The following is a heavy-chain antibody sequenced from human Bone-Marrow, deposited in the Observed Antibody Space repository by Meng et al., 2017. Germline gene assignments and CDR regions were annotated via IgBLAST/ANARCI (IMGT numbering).Heavy chain of an antibody. CDR2: AYHKSKWYS. CDR3: ARDQSFLDAFDV. CDR1: GDSVSSTRST. V-gene: IGHV6-1*01. Sequence: SCVVSGDSVSSTRSTWNWIRQSPSRGLEWLGRAYHKSKWYSDYAVSVKSRLRINPDTSKNQFSLQLESVTPEDTAIYYCARDQSFLDAFDVWGQGTLVTVSS. J-gene: IGHJ3*01.